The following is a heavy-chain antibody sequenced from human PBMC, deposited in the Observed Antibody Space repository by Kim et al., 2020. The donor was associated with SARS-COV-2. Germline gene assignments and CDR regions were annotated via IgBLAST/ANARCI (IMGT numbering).Heavy chain of an antibody. CDR2: ISYDGSNK. V-gene: IGHV3-30*18. J-gene: IGHJ4*02. CDR1: GFTFSSYG. CDR3: AKDGTGISSSWFGTYFDY. D-gene: IGHD6-13*01. Sequence: GGSLRLSCAASGFTFSSYGMHWVRQAPGKGLEWVAVISYDGSNKYYADSVKGRFTISRDNSKNTLYLQMNSLRAEDTAVYYCAKDGTGISSSWFGTYFDYWGQGTLVTVSS.